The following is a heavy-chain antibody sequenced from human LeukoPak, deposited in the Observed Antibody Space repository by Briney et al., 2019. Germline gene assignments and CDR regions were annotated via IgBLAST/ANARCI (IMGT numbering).Heavy chain of an antibody. J-gene: IGHJ3*02. CDR1: GFTFSSYS. Sequence: GGSLRLSCAASGFTFSSYSMNWVRHAPGKGLEGVSAISGSGGTTSYADSVKGRFTISRDNSKNTLYLQMNSLRADDTAVYYCASRAPEGAFDMWGQGTTVAVSS. V-gene: IGHV3-23*01. CDR3: ASRAPEGAFDM. CDR2: ISGSGGTT.